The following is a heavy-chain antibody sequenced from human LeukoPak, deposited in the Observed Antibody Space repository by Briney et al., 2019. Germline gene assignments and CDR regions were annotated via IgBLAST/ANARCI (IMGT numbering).Heavy chain of an antibody. CDR3: ARAIGGGYWFDP. Sequence: ASVKVSCEASGYTFTGYYMHWVRQAPGQGLEWMGWINPNSGGTHYAQKFQGRVTMTRDTSISTACMELSRLRSDDTAVYYCARAIGGGYWFDPWGQGTLVTVSS. CDR2: INPNSGGT. V-gene: IGHV1-2*02. J-gene: IGHJ5*02. CDR1: GYTFTGYY. D-gene: IGHD2-15*01.